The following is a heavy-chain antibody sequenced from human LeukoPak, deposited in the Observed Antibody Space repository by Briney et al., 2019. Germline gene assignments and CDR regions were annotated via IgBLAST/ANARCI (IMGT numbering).Heavy chain of an antibody. Sequence: PGGSLRLSCAASGFTFSSYWVHWVRQAPGKGLVWVSRINSDGSSTSYADSVKGRFTISRDNAKNTLYLQMNSLRAEDTAVYYCARSVAVADFDYWGQGTLVTVSS. CDR2: INSDGSST. D-gene: IGHD6-19*01. CDR1: GFTFSSYW. V-gene: IGHV3-74*01. CDR3: ARSVAVADFDY. J-gene: IGHJ4*02.